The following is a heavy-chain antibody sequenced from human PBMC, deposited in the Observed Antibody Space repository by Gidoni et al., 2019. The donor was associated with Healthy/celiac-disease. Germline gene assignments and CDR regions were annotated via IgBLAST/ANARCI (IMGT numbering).Heavy chain of an antibody. CDR3: ASPYCSSTSCYWYFDL. CDR2: IYYSGST. D-gene: IGHD2-2*01. CDR1: GGSISSSSYY. J-gene: IGHJ2*01. V-gene: IGHV4-39*01. Sequence: QLQLQESGPGLVKPSETLSLTCTVSGGSISSSSYYWGWIRQPPGKGLEGMGSIYYSGSTNYNPSLKSRVTISVDTSKNQFSLKLSSVTAADTAVYYCASPYCSSTSCYWYFDLWGRGTLVTVSS.